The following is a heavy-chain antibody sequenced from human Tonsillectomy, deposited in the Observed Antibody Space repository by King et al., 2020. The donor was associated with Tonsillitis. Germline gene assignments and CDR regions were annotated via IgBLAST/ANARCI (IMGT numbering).Heavy chain of an antibody. J-gene: IGHJ6*02. D-gene: IGHD6-19*01. Sequence: QLVQSGGGLVQPGGSLRLSCAASGFTFSSCAMSWVRQAPGKGLEWVSTLSDSGDNTYYADSVRGRFTISRDNSKTTLYLQMNSLRAEDAAVYYCAKESGSGWPYYYFYGMDVWGQGTTVTVSS. CDR2: LSDSGDNT. V-gene: IGHV3-23*04. CDR1: GFTFSSCA. CDR3: AKESGSGWPYYYFYGMDV.